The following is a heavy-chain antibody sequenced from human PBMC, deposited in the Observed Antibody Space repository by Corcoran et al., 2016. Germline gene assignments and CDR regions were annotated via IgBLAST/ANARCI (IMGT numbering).Heavy chain of an antibody. Sequence: EVQLVESGGGLIQPGGSLRLSCAASGFTVSSNYMSWVRQAPGKGLEWVSVIYSGGSTYYADSGKGRFTISRDNSKNTLYLQMNSLSAEDTAVYYCARAGSRTNCFDYWGQGTLVTVSS. J-gene: IGHJ4*02. V-gene: IGHV3-53*01. D-gene: IGHD2-15*01. CDR3: ARAGSRTNCFDY. CDR2: IYSGGST. CDR1: GFTVSSNY.